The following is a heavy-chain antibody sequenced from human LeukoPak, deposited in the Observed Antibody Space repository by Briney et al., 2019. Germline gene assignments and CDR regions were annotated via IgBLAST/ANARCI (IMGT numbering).Heavy chain of an antibody. CDR2: ISGSGGST. Sequence: GGSLRLSCAASGFTFSSYAMSWVRQAPGKGLEWVSAISGSGGSTYYADSVKGRFTISRDNSKNTLYLQMNSLRAEDTAVYYCAKADDYYGDYGPDGAFDIWGQGTMVTVSS. CDR1: GFTFSSYA. CDR3: AKADDYYGDYGPDGAFDI. J-gene: IGHJ3*02. V-gene: IGHV3-23*01. D-gene: IGHD4-17*01.